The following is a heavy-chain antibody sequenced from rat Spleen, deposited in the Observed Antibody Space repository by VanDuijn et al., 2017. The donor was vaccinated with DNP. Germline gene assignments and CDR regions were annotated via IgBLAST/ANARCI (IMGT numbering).Heavy chain of an antibody. CDR3: ARWTRYFDY. CDR2: ISYSGSS. D-gene: IGHD1-7*01. J-gene: IGHJ2*01. CDR1: DYSITSDY. Sequence: EVQLQESGSGLVKPSQSLSLTCSVTDYSITSDYWGWIRKFPGNKMEYIGHISYSGSSNYNPSLKSRISITRVTSKNHFFLHLNSVTTEDTATYYCARWTRYFDYWGQGVMVTVSS. V-gene: IGHV3-1*01.